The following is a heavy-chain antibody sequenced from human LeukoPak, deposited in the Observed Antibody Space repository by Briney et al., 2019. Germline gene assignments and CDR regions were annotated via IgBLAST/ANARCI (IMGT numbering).Heavy chain of an antibody. D-gene: IGHD1-26*01. CDR3: AKGGATILDY. Sequence: GGSLRPSCAASGFTFSSYGMHWVRQAPGKGLEWVAFIRYDGSNKYYADSVKGRFTISRDNSKNTLYLQMNTLRAEDTAVYYCAKGGATILDYWGQGTLVTVSS. CDR2: IRYDGSNK. V-gene: IGHV3-30*02. J-gene: IGHJ4*02. CDR1: GFTFSSYG.